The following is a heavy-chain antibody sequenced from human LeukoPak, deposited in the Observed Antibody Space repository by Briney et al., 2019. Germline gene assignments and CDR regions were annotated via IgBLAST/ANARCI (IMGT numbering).Heavy chain of an antibody. D-gene: IGHD3-22*01. CDR1: GFTFSNAW. CDR3: TTEGYYYDSSGPPLGAFDI. V-gene: IGHV3-15*01. J-gene: IGHJ3*02. CDR2: IKSKTDGGTT. Sequence: GGSLRLSCAASGFTFSNAWMSWVRQAPGKGLEWVGRIKSKTDGGTTDYAAPVKGRFTISRDDSKNTLYLQMNSLKTEDTAVYYCTTEGYYYDSSGPPLGAFDIWGQGTMVTISS.